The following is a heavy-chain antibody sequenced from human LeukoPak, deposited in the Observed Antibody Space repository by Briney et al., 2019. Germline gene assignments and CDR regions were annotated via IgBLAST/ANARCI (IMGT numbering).Heavy chain of an antibody. Sequence: GGSLRLSCAASGFTFSTYSMNWVRQAPGEGLEWVSYISSTSSTIYYADSVKGRFTISRDNAKNSLYLQMNSLRAEDTAVYYCAREDHSNYNYWGQGTLVTVSS. J-gene: IGHJ4*02. D-gene: IGHD4-11*01. CDR2: ISSTSSTI. V-gene: IGHV3-48*01. CDR1: GFTFSTYS. CDR3: AREDHSNYNY.